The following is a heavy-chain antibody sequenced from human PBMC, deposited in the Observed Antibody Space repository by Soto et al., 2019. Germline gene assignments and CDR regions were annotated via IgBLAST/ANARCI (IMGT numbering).Heavy chain of an antibody. CDR3: AKVRRFGELRSLY. D-gene: IGHD3-10*01. CDR2: IGVSGDTT. V-gene: IGHV3-23*01. CDR1: GFTFSSYA. Sequence: EVQLLESGGGLVQPGGSLRLSCAASGFTFSSYAMSWVRQAPGKGLESVSAIGVSGDTTYYADSVKGRFTISRDNSKNTLYLQMGSLRAEETAVYYCAKVRRFGELRSLYWGQGTLVTVSS. J-gene: IGHJ4*02.